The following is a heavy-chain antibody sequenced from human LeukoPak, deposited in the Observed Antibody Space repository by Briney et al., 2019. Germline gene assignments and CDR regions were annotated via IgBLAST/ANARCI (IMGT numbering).Heavy chain of an antibody. CDR2: TYYRSTWYN. V-gene: IGHV6-1*01. D-gene: IGHD2-2*01. J-gene: IGHJ5*02. CDR1: GDSVSSNSVT. Sequence: SQTLSLTCAISGDSVSSNSVTWNWIRQSPSRGLEWLGRTYYRSTWYNDYAVSVRGRITVNPDTSKNQFSLHLNSVTPEDTAVYYCARRLTQYDCFDPWGEGILVTVSS. CDR3: ARRLTQYDCFDP.